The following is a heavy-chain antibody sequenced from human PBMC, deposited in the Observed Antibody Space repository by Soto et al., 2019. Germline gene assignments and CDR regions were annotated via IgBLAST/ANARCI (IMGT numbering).Heavy chain of an antibody. CDR2: IYYSGST. CDR1: GGSISSYY. J-gene: IGHJ4*02. V-gene: IGHV4-59*01. D-gene: IGHD4-17*01. Sequence: SETLSLTCTVSGGSISSYYWSWIRQPPGKGLEWIGYIYYSGSTNYNPSLKSRVTISVDTSKNQFSLKLSSVTAADTAVYYCAKSNGDFLDYWGQGTLVTVSS. CDR3: AKSNGDFLDY.